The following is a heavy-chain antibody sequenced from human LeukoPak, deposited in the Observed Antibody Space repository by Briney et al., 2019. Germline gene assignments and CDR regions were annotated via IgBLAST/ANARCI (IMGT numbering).Heavy chain of an antibody. CDR3: ATNSYGSGTYYSPLLFSFDY. V-gene: IGHV1-46*01. CDR2: INPIGGST. Sequence: ASVKVSCKASGYTFTSYSIHWVRQAPGQGLEWMGIINPIGGSTSYAQIFQGRVTMTRDTSTSTVYMELSSLRSEDTAVYYCATNSYGSGTYYSPLLFSFDYWGQGTLVTVSS. D-gene: IGHD3-10*01. CDR1: GYTFTSYS. J-gene: IGHJ4*02.